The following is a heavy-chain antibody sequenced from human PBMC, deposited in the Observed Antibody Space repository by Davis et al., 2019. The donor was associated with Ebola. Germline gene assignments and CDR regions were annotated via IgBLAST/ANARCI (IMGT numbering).Heavy chain of an antibody. Sequence: SVKVSCKASGYAFTSYVFHWVRQAPGQGLEWMGGIIPIFGTANYAQKFQGRVTITADESTSTAYMELSSLRSEDTAVYYCARARGGSCDYWGQGTLVTVSS. V-gene: IGHV1-69*13. CDR2: IIPIFGTA. J-gene: IGHJ4*02. CDR3: ARARGGSCDY. CDR1: GYAFTSYV. D-gene: IGHD2-15*01.